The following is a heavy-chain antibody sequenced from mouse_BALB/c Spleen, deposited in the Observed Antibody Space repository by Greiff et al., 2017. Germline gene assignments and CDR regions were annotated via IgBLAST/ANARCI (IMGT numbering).Heavy chain of an antibody. V-gene: IGHV7-3*02. CDR2: IRNKANGYTT. D-gene: IGHD2-4*01. J-gene: IGHJ2*01. CDR3: ARDIRKNDYDDGPFDY. Sequence: EVQGVESGGGLVQPGGSLRLSGATSGFTFTDYYMSWVRQPPGKALEWLGFIRNKANGYTTEYSASVKGRFTISRDNSQSILYLQMNTLRAEDSATYYCARDIRKNDYDDGPFDYWGQGTTLTVSS. CDR1: GFTFTDYY.